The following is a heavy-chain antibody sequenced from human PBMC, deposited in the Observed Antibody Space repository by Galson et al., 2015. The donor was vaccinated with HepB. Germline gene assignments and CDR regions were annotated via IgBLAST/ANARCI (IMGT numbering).Heavy chain of an antibody. D-gene: IGHD3-22*01. CDR1: GFSFTDVW. CDR2: IKGTSRAT. V-gene: IGHV3-15*01. Sequence: SLRLSCAASGFSFTDVWMSWVRQAPGKGLEWVSRIKGTSRATDYGAPVKGRFIISRDEAKTILYLQMNSLKTEDTAVYYCSALDSYEELINNWSQGTPVAVSS. CDR3: SALDSYEELINN. J-gene: IGHJ1*01.